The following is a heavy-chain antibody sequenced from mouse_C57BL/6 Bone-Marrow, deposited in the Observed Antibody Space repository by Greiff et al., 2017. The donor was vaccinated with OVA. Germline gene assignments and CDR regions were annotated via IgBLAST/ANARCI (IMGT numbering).Heavy chain of an antibody. D-gene: IGHD2-3*01. CDR3: VRHDGYWFAY. J-gene: IGHJ3*01. Sequence: EVHLVESGGGLVQPKGSLKLSCAASGFSFNTYAMNWVRQAPGKGLEWVARIRSKSNNYATYYADSVKDRFTISRDDSESMLYLQMNNLKTEDTAMYYCVRHDGYWFAYWGQGTLVTVSA. V-gene: IGHV10-1*01. CDR2: IRSKSNNYAT. CDR1: GFSFNTYA.